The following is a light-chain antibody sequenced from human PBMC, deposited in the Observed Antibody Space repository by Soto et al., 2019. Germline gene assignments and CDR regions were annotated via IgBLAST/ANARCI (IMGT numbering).Light chain of an antibody. V-gene: IGKV3-15*01. CDR1: QSVGSN. CDR2: RDS. Sequence: EIVMTQSPATLSVSPGEGATLSCRASQSVGSNLAWYQQKPGQAPRLLIYRDSTRAAGLPDRFSGSGSGTEFTLTISSLQPEDIATYYCQQYNSYWTFGQGTKVDI. J-gene: IGKJ1*01. CDR3: QQYNSYWT.